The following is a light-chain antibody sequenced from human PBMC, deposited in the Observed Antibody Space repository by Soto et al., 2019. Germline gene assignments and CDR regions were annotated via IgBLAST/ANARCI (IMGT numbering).Light chain of an antibody. Sequence: QSVLTQPPSASGTPGQRVTISCSGSSSNIGSNAVNWYQQLPGTAPKLLIYSNNQRPSGVPDRFSGSKSGTSASLAISGLQPEDEADYYCAALDDSLNGWVFGGGTKLTVL. CDR3: AALDDSLNGWV. V-gene: IGLV1-44*01. CDR2: SNN. CDR1: SSNIGSNA. J-gene: IGLJ3*02.